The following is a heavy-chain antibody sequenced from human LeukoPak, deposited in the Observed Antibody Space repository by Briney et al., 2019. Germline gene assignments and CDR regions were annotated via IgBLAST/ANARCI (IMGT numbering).Heavy chain of an antibody. CDR2: INHSGST. D-gene: IGHD2-2*01. Sequence: SETLSLTCAVYGGSFSGYYWSWIRQPPGKGLEWIGEINHSGSTNYNPSLKSRVTISVDTSKNQFSLKLGSVTAADTAVYYCARVSPYCSSTSCRDYWGQGTLVTVSS. J-gene: IGHJ4*02. CDR3: ARVSPYCSSTSCRDY. V-gene: IGHV4-34*01. CDR1: GGSFSGYY.